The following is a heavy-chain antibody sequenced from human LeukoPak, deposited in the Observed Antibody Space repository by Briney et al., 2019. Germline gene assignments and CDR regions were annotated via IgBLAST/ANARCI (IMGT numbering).Heavy chain of an antibody. V-gene: IGHV4-38-2*01. J-gene: IGHJ4*02. CDR2: VYHSGST. D-gene: IGHD3-22*01. CDR1: AFSINSGYY. Sequence: SETLSLTCAVSAFSINSGYYWGWIRQPPGKGLEWIGTVYHSGSTYYNPSLKSRVTMSVDTSKNQFSLKVYSVTAADTAVYYCARLGSGHSYFDYWGQGTLVTVSS. CDR3: ARLGSGHSYFDY.